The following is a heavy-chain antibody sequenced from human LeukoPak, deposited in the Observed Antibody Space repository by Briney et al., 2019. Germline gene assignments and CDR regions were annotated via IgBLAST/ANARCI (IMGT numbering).Heavy chain of an antibody. J-gene: IGHJ6*03. CDR3: AVKQRGYSYGSSYYYMDV. D-gene: IGHD5-18*01. CDR2: IKQDGSEK. CDR1: GFTFSSYW. V-gene: IGHV3-7*01. Sequence: GGSLRLSCAASGFTFSSYWMSWVRQAPGKGLEWVANIKQDGSEKYYVDSVKGRFTISRDNAKNSLYLQMNSLRAEDTAVYYCAVKQRGYSYGSSYYYMDVWGKGTTVTVSS.